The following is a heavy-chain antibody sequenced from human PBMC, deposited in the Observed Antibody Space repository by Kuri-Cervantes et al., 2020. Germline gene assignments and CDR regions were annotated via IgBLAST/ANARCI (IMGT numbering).Heavy chain of an antibody. J-gene: IGHJ6*02. CDR1: GYTFTGYY. D-gene: IGHD6-6*01. V-gene: IGHV1-2*02. Sequence: ASVKVSCKASGYTFTGYYMHWLRQARGQGLEWMGWINPSSGDTNYAQKFQFRVTMTRDTSISTAYMELSRLRSDDAAVYYWARDEYIAARISYYYYGMDVWGQGTTVTVSS. CDR3: ARDEYIAARISYYYYGMDV. CDR2: INPSSGDT.